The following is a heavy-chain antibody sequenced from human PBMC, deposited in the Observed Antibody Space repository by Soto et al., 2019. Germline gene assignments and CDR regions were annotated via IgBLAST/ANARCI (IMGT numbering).Heavy chain of an antibody. CDR3: VRELGLAY. J-gene: IGHJ4*02. Sequence: HPGGSLKLSRAACGFTLSNYWMAWVGQAPGKGLEWVANINKDGSQKNYVDSVKGRFTIARENGQNSLSLQINSLRVEDTAVYYCVRELGLAYWRQGALVTVSS. D-gene: IGHD7-27*01. V-gene: IGHV3-7*03. CDR2: INKDGSQK. CDR1: GFTLSNYW.